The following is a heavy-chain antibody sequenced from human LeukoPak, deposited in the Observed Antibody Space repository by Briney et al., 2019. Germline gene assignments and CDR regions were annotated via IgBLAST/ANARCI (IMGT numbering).Heavy chain of an antibody. V-gene: IGHV4-34*01. Sequence: PSEILSLTCAVYGGSFSGYYWSWIRQPPGKGLECSGEINHSGTTNYNPSLKSRVTISVDTSKSQFSLKLSSVTAADTAVYYCARIQLSYYYYYYGMDVWGQGTTVTVSS. CDR1: GGSFSGYY. J-gene: IGHJ6*02. D-gene: IGHD5-18*01. CDR3: ARIQLSYYYYYYGMDV. CDR2: INHSGTT.